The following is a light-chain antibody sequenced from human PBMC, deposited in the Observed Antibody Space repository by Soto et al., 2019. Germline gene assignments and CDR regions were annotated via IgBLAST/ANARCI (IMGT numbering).Light chain of an antibody. V-gene: IGLV2-14*01. CDR2: EIS. Sequence: QLVLTQPASVSGPPGQSITISCTGTSSDVGGYNYVSWYQQHPGKAPKLMIFEISNRPSEVSNRFSGSKSGNTASLTISGLQAEDEADYYCSSYTSSSVVFGGGTKVTVL. CDR3: SSYTSSSVV. CDR1: SSDVGGYNY. J-gene: IGLJ2*01.